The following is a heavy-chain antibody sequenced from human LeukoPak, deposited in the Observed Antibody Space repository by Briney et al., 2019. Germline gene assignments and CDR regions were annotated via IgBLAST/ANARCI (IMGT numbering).Heavy chain of an antibody. CDR2: IYYSGST. CDR1: GGSISSGGYY. D-gene: IGHD3-22*01. V-gene: IGHV4-31*03. CDR3: ARNYYDGSGHYFSGFEI. J-gene: IGHJ3*02. Sequence: SETLSLTCTVSGGSISSGGYYWSWIRQHPGKGLEWIGYIYYSGSTYYNPSLKSRVTISVDTSKNQFSLKLSSVTAADTAVYYCARNYYDGSGHYFSGFEIWGQGTMVTVSS.